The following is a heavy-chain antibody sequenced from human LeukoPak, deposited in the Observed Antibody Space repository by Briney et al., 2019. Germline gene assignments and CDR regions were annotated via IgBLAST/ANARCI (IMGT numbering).Heavy chain of an antibody. CDR3: ARGKGSRRIMITFGGVIPPHYFDY. D-gene: IGHD3-16*02. V-gene: IGHV4-34*01. Sequence: SETLSLTCAVYGGSFSGYYWSWIRQPPGKGLEWIEEINHSGSTNYNPSLKGRVTISVDTSKNQFSLKLSSVTAADTAVYYCARGKGSRRIMITFGGVIPPHYFDYWGQGTLVTVSS. CDR1: GGSFSGYY. CDR2: INHSGST. J-gene: IGHJ4*02.